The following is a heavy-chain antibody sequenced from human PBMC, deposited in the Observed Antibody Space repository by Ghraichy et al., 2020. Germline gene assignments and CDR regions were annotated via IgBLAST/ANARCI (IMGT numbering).Heavy chain of an antibody. Sequence: GESLRLSCAASGFAFSSYWMTWVRQAPGKGLEWVANIKQDGGEKYYVDSVKGRFTISRDNAKNSLYLQMNSLRADDTAVYYCARPRGVLYYYSMDVWGQGTTVTVSS. D-gene: IGHD3-10*01. J-gene: IGHJ6*02. V-gene: IGHV3-7*01. CDR3: ARPRGVLYYYSMDV. CDR1: GFAFSSYW. CDR2: IKQDGGEK.